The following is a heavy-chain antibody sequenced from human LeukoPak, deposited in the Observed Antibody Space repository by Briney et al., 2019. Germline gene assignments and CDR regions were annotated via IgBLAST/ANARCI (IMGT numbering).Heavy chain of an antibody. J-gene: IGHJ5*02. V-gene: IGHV1-8*01. CDR1: GYTFTSYD. CDR3: ARVWDIAVVPARFDP. CDR2: MNPNSGNT. Sequence: ASVKVSCKASGYTFTSYDINWVRQATGQGLEWMGWMNPNSGNTGYAQKFQGRVTMTRNTSISTAYMELSSLRSEDTAVYYCARVWDIAVVPARFDPWGQGTLVTVSS. D-gene: IGHD2-2*01.